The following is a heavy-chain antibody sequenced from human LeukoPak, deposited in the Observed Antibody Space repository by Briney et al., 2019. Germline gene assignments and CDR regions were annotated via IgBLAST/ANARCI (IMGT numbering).Heavy chain of an antibody. D-gene: IGHD6-13*01. CDR1: GFTFSSYD. V-gene: IGHV3-13*01. CDR3: ARGRVAAAGTTITLFDY. CDR2: IGTAGDT. Sequence: GGSLRLSCAASGFTFSSYDMHWVRQATGKGLEWVSAIGTAGDTYYPGSVKGRFTISRENAKNSLYPQMNSLRAEDTAVYYCARGRVAAAGTTITLFDYWGQGTLVTVSS. J-gene: IGHJ4*02.